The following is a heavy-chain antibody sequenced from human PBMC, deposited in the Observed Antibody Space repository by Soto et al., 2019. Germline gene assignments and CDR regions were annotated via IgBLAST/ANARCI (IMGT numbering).Heavy chain of an antibody. J-gene: IGHJ6*02. Sequence: SETLSLTCTVSGGSISSDSSYWGWIRQPPGKGLEWIGTIYYSGSTYYNPSLKSRLTISVDTSKNQFSLKLSSVTAADTAVYYCARLLYYDSMVFHYGMDVWGQGPKGTVSS. CDR2: IYYSGST. V-gene: IGHV4-39*01. CDR3: ARLLYYDSMVFHYGMDV. D-gene: IGHD3-22*01. CDR1: GGSISSDSSY.